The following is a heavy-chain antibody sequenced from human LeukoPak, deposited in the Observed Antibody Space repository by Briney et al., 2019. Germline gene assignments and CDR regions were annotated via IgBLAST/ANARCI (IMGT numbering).Heavy chain of an antibody. J-gene: IGHJ4*02. V-gene: IGHV4-39*01. Sequence: SETLSLTCTVSGGSISSSSYYWGWIRQPPGKGLEWIGSIYYSGSTYYNPSLKSRVTLSVDTSKNQFSLKLSSVTAADTAVYYCARLVYGDYVFDYWGQGTLVTVSS. CDR1: GGSISSSSYY. D-gene: IGHD4-17*01. CDR2: IYYSGST. CDR3: ARLVYGDYVFDY.